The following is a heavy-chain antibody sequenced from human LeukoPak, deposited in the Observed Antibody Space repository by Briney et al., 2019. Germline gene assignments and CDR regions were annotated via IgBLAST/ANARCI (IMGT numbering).Heavy chain of an antibody. J-gene: IGHJ4*02. V-gene: IGHV3-30*18. CDR1: GFTFSSYG. Sequence: GGSLRLSCAASGFTFSSYGMHWVRQAPGKGLEWVAVISYDGSNKYYADSVKGRFTISRDNSKNTLYLQMNSLRAEDTAVYYCAKDQDDDFWSADMSGYFDYWGQGTLVTVSS. CDR3: AKDQDDDFWSADMSGYFDY. CDR2: ISYDGSNK. D-gene: IGHD3-3*01.